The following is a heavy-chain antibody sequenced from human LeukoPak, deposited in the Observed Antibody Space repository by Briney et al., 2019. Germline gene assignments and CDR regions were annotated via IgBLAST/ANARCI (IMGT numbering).Heavy chain of an antibody. D-gene: IGHD6-6*01. J-gene: IGHJ6*02. Sequence: GESLKTSCKGSGYSFATSWIGWVRQMPGRGLQWMGIIYPSDSDTRYSPSFQGQVTISADKSINTAYLQWSSLKASDTAIYYCARVGVSDYGMDVWGQGTTVTVSS. CDR2: IYPSDSDT. CDR1: GYSFATSW. CDR3: ARVGVSDYGMDV. V-gene: IGHV5-51*01.